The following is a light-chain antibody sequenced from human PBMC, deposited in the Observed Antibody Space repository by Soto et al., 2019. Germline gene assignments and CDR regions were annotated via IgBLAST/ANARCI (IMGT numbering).Light chain of an antibody. J-gene: IGLJ3*02. V-gene: IGLV2-23*01. CDR1: SSDVGTYKV. CDR2: EGS. Sequence: QSVLTQPASVSGSPGQSITISCTGPSSDVGTYKVISWYQQHLGKAPKLMIYEGSKRPSGVSNRFSGSKSGNTASLTISGLQAEDEADYYCCSYAGSSTWVFGGGTQLTVL. CDR3: CSYAGSSTWV.